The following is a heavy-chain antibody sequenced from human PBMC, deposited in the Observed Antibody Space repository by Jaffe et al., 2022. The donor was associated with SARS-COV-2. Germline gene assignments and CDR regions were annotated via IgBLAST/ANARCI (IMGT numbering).Heavy chain of an antibody. Sequence: QVQLQESGPGLVKPSETLSLTCTVSGGSISSYYWSWIRQPPGKGLEWIGYIYYSGSTNYNPSLKSRVTISVDTSKNQFSLKLSSVTAADTAVYYCARSDMHFDLWGRGTLVTVSS. V-gene: IGHV4-59*01. CDR3: ARSDMHFDL. CDR2: IYYSGST. J-gene: IGHJ2*01. CDR1: GGSISSYY.